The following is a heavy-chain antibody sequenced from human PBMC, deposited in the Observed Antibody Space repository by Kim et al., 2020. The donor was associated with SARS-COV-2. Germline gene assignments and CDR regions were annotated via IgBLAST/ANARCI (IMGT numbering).Heavy chain of an antibody. D-gene: IGHD6-6*01. V-gene: IGHV1-58*01. CDR3: AALVRAARPIDHDY. J-gene: IGHJ4*02. Sequence: AQKFQERVTITRDMSTSTAYMELSSLRSEDTAVYYCAALVRAARPIDHDYWGQGTLVTVSS.